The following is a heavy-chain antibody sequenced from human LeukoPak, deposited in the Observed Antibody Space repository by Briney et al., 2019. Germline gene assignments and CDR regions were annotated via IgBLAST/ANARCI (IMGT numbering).Heavy chain of an antibody. V-gene: IGHV1-2*02. CDR2: INPTSSGT. Sequence: GASVKVSCKASGFAFTSYYMHWVRQAPGQGLEWMGWINPTSSGTNCAQNFQDRVTMTRDTSISTAYMELSRLSPDDSAVYYCARGGCGGGSCYTSWLNPWGQGALVTVPS. D-gene: IGHD2-15*01. CDR3: ARGGCGGGSCYTSWLNP. J-gene: IGHJ5*02. CDR1: GFAFTSYY.